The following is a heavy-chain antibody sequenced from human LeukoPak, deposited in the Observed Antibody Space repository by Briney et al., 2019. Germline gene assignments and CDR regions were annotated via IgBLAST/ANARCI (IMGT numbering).Heavy chain of an antibody. CDR1: GYTFTNYA. CDR3: ARGPLGCGGDCYFDY. D-gene: IGHD2-21*02. J-gene: IGHJ4*02. Sequence: ASVRVSCKASGYTFTNYAMHWVRQAPGQRQQWMGWINAGNGNTKYSQKFQGRVTITRDTSASTAYMELSSLRSEDTAVYYCARGPLGCGGDCYFDYWGQGTLVTVSS. CDR2: INAGNGNT. V-gene: IGHV1-3*01.